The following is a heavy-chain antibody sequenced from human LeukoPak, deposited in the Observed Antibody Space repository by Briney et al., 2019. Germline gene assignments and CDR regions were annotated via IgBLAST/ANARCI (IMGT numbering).Heavy chain of an antibody. J-gene: IGHJ3*02. Sequence: GSLRLSCAASGFTFSDYYMSWIRQPPGKGLEWIGEIHHSGSTNYNPSLKSRVAVSVDKSENHFSLKLSSVTAADTAVYYCARSSSHDAFDIWGQGTMVTVSS. D-gene: IGHD2-2*01. CDR2: IHHSGST. CDR1: GFTFSDYY. V-gene: IGHV4-34*01. CDR3: ARSSSHDAFDI.